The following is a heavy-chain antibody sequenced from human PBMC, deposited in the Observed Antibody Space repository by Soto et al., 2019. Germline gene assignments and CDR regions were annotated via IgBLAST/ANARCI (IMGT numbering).Heavy chain of an antibody. V-gene: IGHV1-69*06. Sequence: SVKVSCKASGGTFSSYAISWVRQAPGQGLEWMGGIIPIFGTANYAQKFQGRVTITADKSTSTAYMELSSLRSEDTAVYYCATGYCTNGVCHTGYYYYGMDVWGQGTTVTVSS. CDR1: GGTFSSYA. D-gene: IGHD2-8*01. J-gene: IGHJ6*02. CDR3: ATGYCTNGVCHTGYYYYGMDV. CDR2: IIPIFGTA.